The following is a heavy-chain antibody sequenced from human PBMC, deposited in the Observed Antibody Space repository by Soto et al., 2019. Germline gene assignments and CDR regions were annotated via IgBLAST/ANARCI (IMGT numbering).Heavy chain of an antibody. Sequence: QVQLVESGGGVVQPGRSLRLSCAASGFTFSSYAMHWVRQAPGKGLEWVAVISYDGSNKYYADSVKGQFTISIDNSNNTLSLQINSLRAEDTAVYYCACEFFWIFPLDYYYYCLDFWGQGTTVTVSS. CDR1: GFTFSSYA. V-gene: IGHV3-30-3*01. J-gene: IGHJ6*02. CDR3: ACEFFWIFPLDYYYYCLDF. D-gene: IGHD2-2*03. CDR2: ISYDGSNK.